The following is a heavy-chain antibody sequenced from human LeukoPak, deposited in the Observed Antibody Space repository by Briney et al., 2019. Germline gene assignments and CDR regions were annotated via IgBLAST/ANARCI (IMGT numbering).Heavy chain of an antibody. Sequence: GGSLRLSCAASGYTFSSYAMHWVRQAPGQGLEWGAVISYDGSNKYYADSVKGRFTISRDNSKNTLYLQMNSLRAEDTAVYYCARGDYGDFLPNYWSQGTLVTVYS. J-gene: IGHJ4*02. CDR1: GYTFSSYA. D-gene: IGHD4-17*01. CDR3: ARGDYGDFLPNY. CDR2: ISYDGSNK. V-gene: IGHV3-30-3*01.